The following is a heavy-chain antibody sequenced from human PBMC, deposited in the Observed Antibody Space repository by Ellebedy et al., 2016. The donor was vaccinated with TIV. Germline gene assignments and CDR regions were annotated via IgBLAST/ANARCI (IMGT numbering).Heavy chain of an antibody. CDR2: ISSSSSYI. Sequence: GESLKISXAASGFTFSSYSMNWVRQAPGKGLEWVSSISSSSSYIYYADSVKGRFTISRDNAKNSLYLQMNSLRAEDTAVYYCARCYSSGWYNLGDDPCFDYWGQGTLVTVSS. V-gene: IGHV3-21*01. CDR1: GFTFSSYS. J-gene: IGHJ4*02. CDR3: ARCYSSGWYNLGDDPCFDY. D-gene: IGHD6-19*01.